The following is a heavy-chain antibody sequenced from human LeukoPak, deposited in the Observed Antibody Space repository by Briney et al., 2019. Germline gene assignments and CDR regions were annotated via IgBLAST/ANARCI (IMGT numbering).Heavy chain of an antibody. CDR3: ASSGSGYDWRY. CDR2: IYYSGST. CDR1: GGSFSDYY. Sequence: SETLSLTCAIYGGSFSDYYWSWIRQHPGKGLEWIGYIYYSGSTYYNPSLKSRVTISVDTSKNQFSLKLSSVTAADTAVYYCASSGSGYDWRYWGQGTLVTVSS. D-gene: IGHD5-12*01. J-gene: IGHJ4*02. V-gene: IGHV4-31*11.